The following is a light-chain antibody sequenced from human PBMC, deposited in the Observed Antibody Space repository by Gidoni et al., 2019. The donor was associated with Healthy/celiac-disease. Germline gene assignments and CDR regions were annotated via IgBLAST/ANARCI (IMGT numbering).Light chain of an antibody. CDR3: MQALQTPIT. Sequence: DIVMTQSPLSLPVTPGEPASISCRSSQSLLHSNGYNYLDWYLQKPGQLPQLLIYLGSNRASGVPDRFSGSGSGTDFTLKISRVEAEDVGVYYCMQALQTPITFGQGTRLEIK. V-gene: IGKV2-28*01. CDR2: LGS. J-gene: IGKJ5*01. CDR1: QSLLHSNGYNY.